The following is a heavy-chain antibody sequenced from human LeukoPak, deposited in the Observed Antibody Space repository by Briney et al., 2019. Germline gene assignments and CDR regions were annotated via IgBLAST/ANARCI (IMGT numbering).Heavy chain of an antibody. Sequence: GGSLRLSCAASGFTFSSYGMHWVRQAPGKGLEWVAFIRYDGSNKYYADSVKGRFTISRDNSKNTLYLQMNSLRAEDTAVYYCAKEEAYCSSTSCYTMGAFDIWGQGTMVTGSS. CDR3: AKEEAYCSSTSCYTMGAFDI. V-gene: IGHV3-30*02. J-gene: IGHJ3*02. D-gene: IGHD2-2*02. CDR2: IRYDGSNK. CDR1: GFTFSSYG.